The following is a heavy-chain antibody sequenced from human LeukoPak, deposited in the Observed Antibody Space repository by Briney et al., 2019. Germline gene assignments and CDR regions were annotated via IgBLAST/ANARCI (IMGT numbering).Heavy chain of an antibody. J-gene: IGHJ4*02. V-gene: IGHV1-69*06. CDR2: IIPIFGTA. Sequence: GASVKVSCKASGGNFSSYAISWVRQAPGQGLEWMGGIIPIFGTANYAQKFQGRVTITADKSTSTAYMELSSLRSEDTAVYYCARGTQSMVNLYWGQGTLVTVSS. CDR1: GGNFSSYA. D-gene: IGHD3-10*01. CDR3: ARGTQSMVNLY.